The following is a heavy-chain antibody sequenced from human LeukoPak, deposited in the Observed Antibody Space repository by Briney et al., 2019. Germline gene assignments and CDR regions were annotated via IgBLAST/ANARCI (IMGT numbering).Heavy chain of an antibody. J-gene: IGHJ6*02. Sequence: SVKVCCKASGGTFSNYAISWVRQAPGQGLEWMGRIIPFLDTSTYARKFQGRLIFTADKSTNIAYMELSSLRFQDTAVYYCAREGEAEAAAGLYGLDVWGQGSTASVSS. D-gene: IGHD6-25*01. V-gene: IGHV1-69*04. CDR3: AREGEAEAAAGLYGLDV. CDR1: GGTFSNYA. CDR2: IIPFLDTS.